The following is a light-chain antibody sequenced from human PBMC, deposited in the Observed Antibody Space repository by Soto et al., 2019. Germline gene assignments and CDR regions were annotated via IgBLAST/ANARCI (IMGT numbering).Light chain of an antibody. Sequence: QLVLTQSPSASASRGASVKLTCTPSSGHSSYAIAWHQQQPEKGPRYLMKLNSDGSHSKGDGIPDRFSGSSSGAERYLTISSLQSEDEADYYCQTWGTGIRVFGGGTKLTVL. CDR3: QTWGTGIRV. J-gene: IGLJ2*01. CDR2: LNSDGSH. V-gene: IGLV4-69*01. CDR1: SGHSSYA.